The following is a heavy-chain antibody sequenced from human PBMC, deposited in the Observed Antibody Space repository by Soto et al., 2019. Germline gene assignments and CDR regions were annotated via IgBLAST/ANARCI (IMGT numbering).Heavy chain of an antibody. Sequence: ASVKVSCKASGNSFTTYYMHWVRQAPGQGLEWMGIINPSGGRTTYAQKFQGRVTMTRDTSTSTFHMELSSLTSEDTAVYYCAGLYHYDSSGYYDYWGQGTLVTAPQ. J-gene: IGHJ4*02. V-gene: IGHV1-46*01. CDR3: AGLYHYDSSGYYDY. CDR2: INPSGGRT. CDR1: GNSFTTYY. D-gene: IGHD3-22*01.